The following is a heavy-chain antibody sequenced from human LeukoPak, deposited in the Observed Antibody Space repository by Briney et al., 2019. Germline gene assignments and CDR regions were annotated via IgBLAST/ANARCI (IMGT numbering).Heavy chain of an antibody. J-gene: IGHJ6*03. Sequence: SETLSLTCAVYGGSFSGYYWSWIRQPPGKGLEWIGEINHSGSTNYNPSLKSRVTISVDTSKNQFSLKLSSVTAADTAVYYCVRWLRGPMDVWGKGTTVTISS. D-gene: IGHD3-10*01. V-gene: IGHV4-34*01. CDR2: INHSGST. CDR1: GGSFSGYY. CDR3: VRWLRGPMDV.